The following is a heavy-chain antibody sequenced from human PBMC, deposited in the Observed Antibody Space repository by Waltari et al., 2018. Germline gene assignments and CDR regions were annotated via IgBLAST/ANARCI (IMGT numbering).Heavy chain of an antibody. CDR1: GGSISSSSYY. CDR2: IYYSGST. V-gene: IGHV4-39*01. D-gene: IGHD3-22*01. J-gene: IGHJ4*02. Sequence: QLQLQESGPGLVKPSETLSLTCTVSGGSISSSSYYWGWIRHPPGKGLEWIGSIYYSGSTYYNPSLKSRVTISVDTSKNQFSLKLSSVTAADTAVYYCATNYYYDSSGYYMGPDYWGQGTLVTVSS. CDR3: ATNYYYDSSGYYMGPDY.